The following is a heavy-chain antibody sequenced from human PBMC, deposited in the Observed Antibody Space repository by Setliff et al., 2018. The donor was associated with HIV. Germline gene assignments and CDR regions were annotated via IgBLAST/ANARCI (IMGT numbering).Heavy chain of an antibody. CDR2: IITSSSYT. V-gene: IGHV3-21*01. Sequence: PGGSLRLSCAASGFTFSSYSMNWVRQVPGKGLEWVSSIITSSSYTYYADSVKGRFTISRDNAKNTLSLQMNSLRAEDTAVYYCARDVKGYIYGSTYWYFDLWGRGTLVTVSS. D-gene: IGHD5-18*01. CDR3: ARDVKGYIYGSTYWYFDL. CDR1: GFTFSSYS. J-gene: IGHJ2*01.